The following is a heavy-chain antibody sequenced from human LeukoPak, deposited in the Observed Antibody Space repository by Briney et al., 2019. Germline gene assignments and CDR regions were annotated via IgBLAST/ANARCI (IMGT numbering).Heavy chain of an antibody. D-gene: IGHD3-10*01. CDR2: IYHSGRT. CDR1: GYSISSGYY. J-gene: IGHJ6*03. Sequence: PSETLSLTCAVSGYSISSGYYWGWIRQPPGKGLEWIGYIYHSGRTSSNPSLKSRVTISVDTSKNQFSLKLSSVTAADTAVYYCARDVYYYGSGSYYYYYYMDVWGKGTTVTVSS. CDR3: ARDVYYYGSGSYYYYYYMDV. V-gene: IGHV4-38-2*02.